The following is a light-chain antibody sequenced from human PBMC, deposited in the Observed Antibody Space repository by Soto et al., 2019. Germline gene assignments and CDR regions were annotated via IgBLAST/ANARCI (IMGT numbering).Light chain of an antibody. CDR1: QGVSSY. Sequence: EIVMTQSPATLSVSPGERATLSCRASQGVSSYLAWYQQKPGQAPRLLIYDASNRATGIPARFSGSGSGTDFTLTISSLEPEDFAVYYCQQRSSCPLTFGGGTKVDI. CDR3: QQRSSCPLT. V-gene: IGKV3-11*01. J-gene: IGKJ4*01. CDR2: DAS.